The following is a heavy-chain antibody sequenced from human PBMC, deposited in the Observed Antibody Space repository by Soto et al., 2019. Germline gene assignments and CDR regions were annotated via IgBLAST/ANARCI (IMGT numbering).Heavy chain of an antibody. D-gene: IGHD7-27*01. Sequence: SETLSLTCTVSGVSISSDDYYWSWIRQPPGKGLEWIGYIHYSGSTSYNPSLKSRISISLDASKNQLSLKLTSVTAADTAVYYCAIETVRGYWGHFGLDVWGLGTRVTVSS. CDR3: AIETVRGYWGHFGLDV. V-gene: IGHV4-30-4*01. CDR1: GVSISSDDYY. J-gene: IGHJ6*02. CDR2: IHYSGST.